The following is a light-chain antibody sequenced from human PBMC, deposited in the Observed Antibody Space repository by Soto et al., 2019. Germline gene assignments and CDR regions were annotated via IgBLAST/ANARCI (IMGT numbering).Light chain of an antibody. CDR1: QSIGSH. V-gene: IGKV1-39*01. J-gene: IGKJ2*01. CDR2: STS. CDR3: QQSHSTPYT. Sequence: DIQMTQSPSSLSASIGDRVTITCLAGQSIGSHLTWYQQKPGKAPKLLIYSTSSLQTGVPSRFSGSASGPDFSLTISSLQLEDFATYYCQQSHSTPYTFGQGTKLEIK.